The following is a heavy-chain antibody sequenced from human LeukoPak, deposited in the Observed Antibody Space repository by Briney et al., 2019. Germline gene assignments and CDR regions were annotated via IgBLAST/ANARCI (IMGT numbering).Heavy chain of an antibody. D-gene: IGHD6-19*01. CDR3: ARQVVAVAGTGCFDY. CDR1: GGSISSSTYY. J-gene: IGHJ4*02. Sequence: SETLSLTCTVSGGSISSSTYYWGWHGQPQGKGREWVGSTYSRGSSYYNSSLKSRGTISVHTSKNQFSLKLNSVTAADTAVYFCARQVVAVAGTGCFDYWGQGTLVTVSS. V-gene: IGHV4-39*01. CDR2: TYSRGSS.